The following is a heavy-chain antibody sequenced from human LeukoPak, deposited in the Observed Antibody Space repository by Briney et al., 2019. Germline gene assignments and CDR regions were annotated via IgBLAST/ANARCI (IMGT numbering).Heavy chain of an antibody. Sequence: GGSLRLSCAASGFTFSSYGMHWVRQAPGRGLEWVAFIRYDGSNKYYADSVKGRFTISRDNSKNTLYLQMNSLRAEDTAVYYCAKDQWLVQGFNWFDPWGQGTLVTVSS. V-gene: IGHV3-30*02. D-gene: IGHD6-19*01. CDR2: IRYDGSNK. CDR1: GFTFSSYG. CDR3: AKDQWLVQGFNWFDP. J-gene: IGHJ5*02.